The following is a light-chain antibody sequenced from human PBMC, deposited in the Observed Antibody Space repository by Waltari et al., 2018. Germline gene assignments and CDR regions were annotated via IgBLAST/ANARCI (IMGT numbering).Light chain of an antibody. CDR2: DAS. V-gene: IGKV3-11*01. Sequence: EIVLTQSPATLSLSPGERATLSCRASQSVSNYLVWYQQKPGQAPRLLIYDASTRATGIPARFSGSGSGTEFTLTISSLQSEDFAVYYCQQHYIWLLTFGPGTKVDLK. CDR3: QQHYIWLLT. J-gene: IGKJ3*01. CDR1: QSVSNY.